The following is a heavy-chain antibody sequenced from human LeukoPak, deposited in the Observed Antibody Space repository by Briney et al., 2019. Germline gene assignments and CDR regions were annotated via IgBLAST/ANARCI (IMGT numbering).Heavy chain of an antibody. CDR3: ARRLGIVVVPTGGWFDP. D-gene: IGHD2-2*03. V-gene: IGHV4-31*03. CDR2: IYYSGST. CDR1: GGSISSGGYY. J-gene: IGHJ5*02. Sequence: SETLSLTCTVPGGSISSGGYYWSWIRQHPGKGLEWIGYIYYSGSTYYNPSLKSRVTISVDTSKNQFSLKLSSVTAADTAVYYCARRLGIVVVPTGGWFDPWGQGTLVTVSS.